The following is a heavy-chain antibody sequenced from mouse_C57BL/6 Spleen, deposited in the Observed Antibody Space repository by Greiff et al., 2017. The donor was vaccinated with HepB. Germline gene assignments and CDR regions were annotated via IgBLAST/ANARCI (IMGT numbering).Heavy chain of an antibody. Sequence: QVQLKQSGAELVKPGASVKISCKASGYAFSSYWMNWVKQRPGKGLEWIGQIYPGDGDTNYNGKFKGKATLTADKSSSTAYMQLSSLTSEDSAVYFCARGANWDRGYFDVWGTGTTVTVSS. J-gene: IGHJ1*03. CDR2: IYPGDGDT. CDR1: GYAFSSYW. D-gene: IGHD4-1*01. V-gene: IGHV1-80*01. CDR3: ARGANWDRGYFDV.